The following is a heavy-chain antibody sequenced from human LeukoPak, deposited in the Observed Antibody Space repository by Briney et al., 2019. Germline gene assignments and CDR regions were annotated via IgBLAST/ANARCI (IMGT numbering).Heavy chain of an antibody. Sequence: GASVKVSCKASGYSFTGYYMHWVRQAPGQGLEWLGWINPHSGGTNYAQSFQGKVTMTRDTSISTAYMELSRLRSDDTAVYYCARDDYGGLDSWGQGTLVTVSS. V-gene: IGHV1-2*02. CDR3: ARDDYGGLDS. J-gene: IGHJ4*02. D-gene: IGHD4-23*01. CDR2: INPHSGGT. CDR1: GYSFTGYY.